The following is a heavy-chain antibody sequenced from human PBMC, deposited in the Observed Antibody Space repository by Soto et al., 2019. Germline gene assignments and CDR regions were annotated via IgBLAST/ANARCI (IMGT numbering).Heavy chain of an antibody. CDR1: GITFTSAA. J-gene: IGHJ4*02. D-gene: IGHD2-2*01. CDR2: ISGSGETT. V-gene: IGHV3-23*01. CDR3: AKAAPGIVVVPAASFDY. Sequence: PGGSLRLSCTAFGITFTSAAMSWVRQAPGKGLEWVSSISGSGETTYYADSVKGRFTISRDNSENTLYLQMNILETDDTAVYYCAKAAPGIVVVPAASFDYWGQGALVTVSS.